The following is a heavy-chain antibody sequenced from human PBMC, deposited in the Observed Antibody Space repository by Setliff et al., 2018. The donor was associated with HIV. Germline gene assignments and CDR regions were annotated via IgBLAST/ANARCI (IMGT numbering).Heavy chain of an antibody. CDR1: GFIFDGYA. J-gene: IGHJ6*03. D-gene: IGHD3-10*01. Sequence: GESLKISCAASGFIFDGYAMHWVRQVPGKGLEWVALISWDGATTNYADSVKGRFTISRDSSKNSLYLRMNSLRTEDTALYYCAREGGSERMPFFYYYMDVWGKGTTVTVSS. V-gene: IGHV3-43*01. CDR3: AREGGSERMPFFYYYMDV. CDR2: ISWDGATT.